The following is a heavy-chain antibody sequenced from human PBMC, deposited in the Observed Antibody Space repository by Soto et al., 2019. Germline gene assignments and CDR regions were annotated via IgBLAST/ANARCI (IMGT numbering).Heavy chain of an antibody. Sequence: PGXSVRLSGAASGFTSSSYCIHWVDQVPGKGLVCSSCMNPDGGDKTYADSVKGRFTISMDNAKNTFYLQMNSLRAEDTAVYYCAKDTTGPVSFDRWGRGTTLTVSS. CDR2: MNPDGGDK. CDR3: AKDTTGPVSFDR. D-gene: IGHD4-4*01. J-gene: IGHJ3*02. CDR1: GFTSSSYC. V-gene: IGHV3-74*03.